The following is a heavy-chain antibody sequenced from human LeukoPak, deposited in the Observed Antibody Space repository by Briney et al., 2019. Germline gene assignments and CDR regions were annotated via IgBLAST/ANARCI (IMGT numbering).Heavy chain of an antibody. V-gene: IGHV3-7*03. J-gene: IGHJ4*02. CDR2: IKQDGSDK. D-gene: IGHD6-13*01. CDR3: AKDSGWFRFDY. CDR1: GFTFSTSW. Sequence: PGGSLRLSCAASGFTFSTSWMTWVRQAPGKGLEWVANIKQDGSDKYYMDSVKGRFTISRDNAKNSLYLQMNSLRAEDTAVYYCAKDSGWFRFDYWGQETLVTVSS.